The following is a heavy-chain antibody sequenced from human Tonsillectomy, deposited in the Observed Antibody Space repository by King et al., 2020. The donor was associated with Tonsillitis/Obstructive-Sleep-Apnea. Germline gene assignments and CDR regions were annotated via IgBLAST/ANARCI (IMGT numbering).Heavy chain of an antibody. CDR2: ISGSGGTT. CDR1: GFTFSSYA. CDR3: ARRYYYDSSGHLDY. V-gene: IGHV3-23*04. J-gene: IGHJ4*02. Sequence: VQLVESGGGLVQPGGSLRLSCVASGFTFSSYAMTWVRQAPGKGLEWDSGISGSGGTTYYADSVKGRFTISRDNSKNTLYLQMNSLRAEDTAVYYCARRYYYDSSGHLDYWGQGTLVTVSS. D-gene: IGHD3-22*01.